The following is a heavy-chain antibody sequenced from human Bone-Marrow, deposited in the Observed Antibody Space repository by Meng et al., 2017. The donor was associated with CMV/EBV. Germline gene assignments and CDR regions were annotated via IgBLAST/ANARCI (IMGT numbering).Heavy chain of an antibody. J-gene: IGHJ6*02. Sequence: GGSLRLSCTTSGFTFSTYTMNWVRQPPGKGLEWVSSISPSSTYIYYGDSVKGRFTVSRDNAKNSLFLHMDSLAADDTAVYYCARRRVVTSTSYYGMDVWGQGTTVTVSS. CDR3: ARRRVVTSTSYYGMDV. CDR2: ISPSSTYI. V-gene: IGHV3-21*01. D-gene: IGHD2-21*02. CDR1: GFTFSTYT.